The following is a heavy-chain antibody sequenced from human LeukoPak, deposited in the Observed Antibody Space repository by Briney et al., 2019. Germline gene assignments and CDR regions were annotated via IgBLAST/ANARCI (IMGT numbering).Heavy chain of an antibody. D-gene: IGHD5-18*01. CDR3: ARADWDTAMIDY. CDR2: ISSSSSYI. CDR1: GFTFSSYS. J-gene: IGHJ4*02. V-gene: IGHV3-21*01. Sequence: GGPLRLSCAASGFTFSSYSMNWVRQAPGKGLEWVSSISSSSSYIYYADSVKGRFTISRDNAKNSLYLQMNSLRAEDTAVYYCARADWDTAMIDYWGQGTLVTVSS.